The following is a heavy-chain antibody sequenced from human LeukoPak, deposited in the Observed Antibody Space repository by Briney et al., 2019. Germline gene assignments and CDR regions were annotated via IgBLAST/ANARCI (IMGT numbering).Heavy chain of an antibody. V-gene: IGHV4-59*11. Sequence: SETLSLTCTVSGDSINNHYWSWIRQPPGKGLEWIGYIYYNGNTNYNSSLRSRVTISVDTSKNQFSLMLTSVTAADTAVYYCARGGWYSLYWGQGILVTVSS. CDR2: IYYNGNT. CDR3: ARGGWYSLY. CDR1: GDSINNHY. D-gene: IGHD6-19*01. J-gene: IGHJ4*02.